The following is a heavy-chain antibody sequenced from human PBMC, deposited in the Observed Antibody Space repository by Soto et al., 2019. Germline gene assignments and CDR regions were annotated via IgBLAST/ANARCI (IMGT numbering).Heavy chain of an antibody. CDR1: GFTFSSYE. CDR2: ISGSGSPK. V-gene: IGHV3-48*03. CDR3: AREFSGYGNSGMGV. D-gene: IGHD6-13*01. Sequence: GGSLRLSCIGSGFTFSSYEMNWVRQAPGKGLEWVSYISGSGSPKYYAAAVKGRFTISRDNAKNSLYLQMNSLRPEDTAVYYCAREFSGYGNSGMGVWGQGTTVTVSS. J-gene: IGHJ6*02.